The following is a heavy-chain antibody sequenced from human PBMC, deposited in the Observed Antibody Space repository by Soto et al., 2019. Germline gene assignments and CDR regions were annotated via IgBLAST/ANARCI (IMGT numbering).Heavy chain of an antibody. CDR1: GGSISNYH. CDR3: VREGVAATGTGWFDP. D-gene: IGHD6-13*01. Sequence: QVQLEESGPGLVKPSEILSLTCTVSGGSISNYHWSWIRQPAGKGLEWIGRIYSNRTTNYNPSLKSRVTRSVVTSKNQCSLRLRSVTAADTAVYHCVREGVAATGTGWFDPWGQGTLVTVSS. CDR2: IYSNRTT. V-gene: IGHV4-4*07. J-gene: IGHJ5*02.